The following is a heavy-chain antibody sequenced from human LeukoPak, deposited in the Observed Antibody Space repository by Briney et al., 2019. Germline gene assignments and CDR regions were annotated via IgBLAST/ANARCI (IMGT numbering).Heavy chain of an antibody. CDR1: EFTFSSYS. D-gene: IGHD6-19*01. J-gene: IGHJ3*02. Sequence: GGSLRLSCAASEFTFSSYSMNWVRQAPGKGLEWVSSISSSSSYIYYADSVKGRFTISRDNAKNSLYLQMNSLRAEDTAVYYCARGGSGWSDAFDIWGQGTMVTVSS. V-gene: IGHV3-21*01. CDR2: ISSSSSYI. CDR3: ARGGSGWSDAFDI.